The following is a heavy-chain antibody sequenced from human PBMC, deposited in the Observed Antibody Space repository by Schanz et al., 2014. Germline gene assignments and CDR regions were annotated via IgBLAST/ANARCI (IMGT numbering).Heavy chain of an antibody. V-gene: IGHV1-18*01. Sequence: QVQLVQSAPEVKKPGASVKVSCKASGYSFTTYGLNWVRQAPGRGLEWMGGFHHEDGDTVYAQKFQGRVIMTEDTSTSTVYMELSSLRSEDTAVYYCATETSRTWFYNGVDVWGQGTTVTVSS. CDR3: ATETSRTWFYNGVDV. CDR2: FHHEDGDT. D-gene: IGHD2-2*01. CDR1: GYSFTTYG. J-gene: IGHJ6*02.